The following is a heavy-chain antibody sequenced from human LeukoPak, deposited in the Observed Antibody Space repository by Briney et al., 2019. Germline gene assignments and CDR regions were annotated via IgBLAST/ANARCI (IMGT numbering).Heavy chain of an antibody. CDR1: GFTFSSYA. J-gene: IGHJ6*02. Sequence: PGGSLRLSCAASGFTFSSYAMSWVRQAPGKGLEWVSAISGSGGSTYYADSVKGRFTISRDNSKNTLYLQMNSPRAEDTAVYYCAKVSIAAAGTGYYYGMDVWGQGTLVTVSS. V-gene: IGHV3-23*01. D-gene: IGHD6-13*01. CDR3: AKVSIAAAGTGYYYGMDV. CDR2: ISGSGGST.